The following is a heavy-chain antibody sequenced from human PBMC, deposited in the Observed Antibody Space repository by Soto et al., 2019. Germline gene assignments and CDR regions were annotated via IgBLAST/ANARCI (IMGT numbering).Heavy chain of an antibody. CDR2: INHSGST. CDR1: GGSFSGYY. D-gene: IGHD3-3*01. J-gene: IGHJ4*02. CDR3: ARGEVTIFGVVIDY. V-gene: IGHV4-34*01. Sequence: PSETLSLTCAVYGGSFSGYYWSWIRQPPGKGLEWIGEINHSGSTNYNPSLKSRVTISVDTSKNQFSLKLSSVTAADTAVYYCARGEVTIFGVVIDYWGQGTLVTVSS.